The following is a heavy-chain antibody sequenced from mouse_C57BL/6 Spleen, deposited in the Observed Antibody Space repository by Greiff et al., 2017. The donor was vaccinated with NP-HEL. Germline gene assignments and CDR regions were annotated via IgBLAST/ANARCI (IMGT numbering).Heavy chain of an antibody. V-gene: IGHV1-26*01. D-gene: IGHD4-1*01. CDR1: GYTFTDYY. J-gene: IGHJ2*01. CDR2: INPNNGGT. CDR3: ATGTRYYFDY. Sequence: VQLQQSGPELVKPGASVKISCKASGYTFTDYYMNWVKQSHGKSLEWIGDINPNNGGTSYNQKFKGKATLTVDKSSSTAYMELRSLTSEDSAVYYCATGTRYYFDYWGQGTTLTVSS.